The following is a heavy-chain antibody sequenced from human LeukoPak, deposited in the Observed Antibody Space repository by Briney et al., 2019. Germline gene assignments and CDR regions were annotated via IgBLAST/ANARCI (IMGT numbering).Heavy chain of an antibody. J-gene: IGHJ4*02. CDR2: IYYSGST. Sequence: SETLSLTCTVSGGSINSGGYYWSWIRQNPGRGLEWIGYIYYSGSTYYNPSLKSRVTISVDTFKNQFSLKLSSVTAADTAVYYCARVGGEMALHYFDHWGQGTLVTVSS. CDR1: GGSINSGGYY. D-gene: IGHD5-24*01. CDR3: ARVGGEMALHYFDH. V-gene: IGHV4-31*03.